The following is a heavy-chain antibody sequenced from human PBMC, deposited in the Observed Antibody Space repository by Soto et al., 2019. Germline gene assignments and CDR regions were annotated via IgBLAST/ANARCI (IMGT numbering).Heavy chain of an antibody. Sequence: QVQLVESGGGVVQPGRSLRLSCAASGFTFSSYAMHWVHQAPGKGLEWVAVISYDGSNKYYADSVNGRFTISRDNSKNSLYMKMNSLRAEDTALYYCARGERRRIAARPELSGGDYWGQGSLVTVSS. CDR2: ISYDGSNK. J-gene: IGHJ4*02. CDR3: ARGERRRIAARPELSGGDY. D-gene: IGHD6-6*01. CDR1: GFTFSSYA. V-gene: IGHV3-30-3*01.